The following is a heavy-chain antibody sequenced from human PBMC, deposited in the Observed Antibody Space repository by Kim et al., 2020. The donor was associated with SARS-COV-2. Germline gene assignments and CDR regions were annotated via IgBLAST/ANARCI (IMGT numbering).Heavy chain of an antibody. CDR2: GNT. V-gene: IGHV1-3*01. J-gene: IGHJ4*02. Sequence: GNTKYSQNFQGRVTMTRDTSASTAYMELSSLRSADTAVYYCARYNAGSHYWGQGTLVTVSS. D-gene: IGHD3-10*01. CDR3: ARYNAGSHY.